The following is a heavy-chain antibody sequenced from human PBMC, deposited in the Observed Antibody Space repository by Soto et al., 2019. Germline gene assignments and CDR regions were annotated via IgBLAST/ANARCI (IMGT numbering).Heavy chain of an antibody. D-gene: IGHD3-22*01. CDR1: GFTVSSNY. Sequence: GGSLRLSCAASGFTVSSNYMNWVRQAPGKGLEWVSVVYDDGSTYYADSVKGRFTISRDNSKNTLYLQMNSLRAEDTAVYYCGRVADSGYYTVEYWGQGTLVTVSS. CDR2: VYDDGST. J-gene: IGHJ4*02. V-gene: IGHV3-66*01. CDR3: GRVADSGYYTVEY.